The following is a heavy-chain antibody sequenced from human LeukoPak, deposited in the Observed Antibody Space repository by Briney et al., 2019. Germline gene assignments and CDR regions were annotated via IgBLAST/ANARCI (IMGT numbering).Heavy chain of an antibody. D-gene: IGHD6-6*01. V-gene: IGHV4-38-2*02. CDR2: IYRNGRT. CDR1: GYSISSDYY. J-gene: IGHJ4*02. Sequence: SETLSLTCAVSGYSISSDYYWGWIRQPPGRGLEWIASIYRNGRTYNNPSLKSRVTISLDTSRNQFSLKVNSVTAADTAVYFCARDRGGGSSPIDYWSQGTLVTVSS. CDR3: ARDRGGGSSPIDY.